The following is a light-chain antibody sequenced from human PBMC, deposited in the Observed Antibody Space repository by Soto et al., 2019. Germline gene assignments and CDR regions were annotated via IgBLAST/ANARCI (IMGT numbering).Light chain of an antibody. CDR3: SSHTSSSPYV. Sequence: QSALTQPASVSGSPGQSITISCTGTSSDVGGYDYVSWYQQHPGKAPQLMIYNVNNRPQGVSNRFSGYKSGNTASLTISGLQAEDEAYYYCSSHTSSSPYVFGTVTKMTVL. CDR2: NVN. V-gene: IGLV2-14*01. CDR1: SSDVGGYDY. J-gene: IGLJ1*01.